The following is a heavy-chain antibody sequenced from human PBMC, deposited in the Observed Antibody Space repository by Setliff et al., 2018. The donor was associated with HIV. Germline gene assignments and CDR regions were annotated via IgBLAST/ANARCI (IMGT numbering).Heavy chain of an antibody. CDR1: GNTFTKYY. V-gene: IGHV1-46*01. J-gene: IGHJ4*02. CDR2: LNPSGST. CDR3: AADSYYYDSSGYQYYFDS. Sequence: ASVKVSCKASGNTFTKYYMHWVRQAPGQGLEWMGILNPSGSTVSAQKFRGRVTMTRDTSTNTVYMELSGLRSEDTAVYYCAADSYYYDSSGYQYYFDSWGQGTLVTVS. D-gene: IGHD3-22*01.